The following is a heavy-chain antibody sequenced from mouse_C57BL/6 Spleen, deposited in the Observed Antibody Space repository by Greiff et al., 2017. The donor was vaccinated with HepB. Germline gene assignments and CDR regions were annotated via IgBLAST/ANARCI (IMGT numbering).Heavy chain of an antibody. CDR2: INPNNGGT. J-gene: IGHJ4*01. V-gene: IGHV1-26*01. Sequence: VQLQQSGPELVKPGASVKISCKASGYTFTDYYMNWVKQSHGKSLEWIGDINPNNGGTSYNQKFKGKATLTVDKSSSTAYMELRSLTSEDSAVYYCARYGSSYEGDAMDYWGQGTSVTVSS. CDR1: GYTFTDYY. CDR3: ARYGSSYEGDAMDY. D-gene: IGHD1-1*01.